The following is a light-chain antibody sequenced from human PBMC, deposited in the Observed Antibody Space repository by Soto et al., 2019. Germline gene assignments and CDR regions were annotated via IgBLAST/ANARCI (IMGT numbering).Light chain of an antibody. Sequence: ESVLTQSPGTLSLSPGEKATLSCRASQSVSSSYLAWYQQKPGQAPRLLIYGASSRATGIPDRFSGSGSGTDFTLTVSRLEPDVFAVYECQELGTSSWTCSPETKVDSK. CDR2: GAS. V-gene: IGKV3-20*01. CDR3: QELGTSSWT. CDR1: QSVSSSY. J-gene: IGKJ1*01.